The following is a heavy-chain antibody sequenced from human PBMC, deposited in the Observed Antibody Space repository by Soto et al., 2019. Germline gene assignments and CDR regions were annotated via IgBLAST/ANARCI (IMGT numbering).Heavy chain of an antibody. V-gene: IGHV3-7*01. CDR1: GFTFSGYW. J-gene: IGHJ4*02. CDR2: IKQDGSEK. CDR3: ARVLPYYFDY. Sequence: GGSLRLSCAASGFTFSGYWMSWVRQAPGRGLEWVANIKQDGSEKYYVDSVKGRFTISRDNAKNSLYLQMNSLRAEDTAVYYCARVLPYYFDYWGQGTLVTVPQ.